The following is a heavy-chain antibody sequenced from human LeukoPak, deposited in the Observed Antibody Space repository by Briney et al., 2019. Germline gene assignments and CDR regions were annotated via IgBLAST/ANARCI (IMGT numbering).Heavy chain of an antibody. J-gene: IGHJ3*02. CDR1: GFTFSSYG. Sequence: AGSLSLSCAASGFTFSSYGMYWVRQAPGKGLEWVAVIWYDGSNKYYADSVKGRFTISRDNSRNTMYLQMNSLRGEDTAVYYWAKGSDYDSSGNDAFYIWGQGTMVTVSS. CDR3: AKGSDYDSSGNDAFYI. V-gene: IGHV3-33*06. CDR2: IWYDGSNK. D-gene: IGHD3-22*01.